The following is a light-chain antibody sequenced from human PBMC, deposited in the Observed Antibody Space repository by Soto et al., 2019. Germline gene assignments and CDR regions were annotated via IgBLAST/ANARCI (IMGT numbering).Light chain of an antibody. CDR2: DAS. Sequence: EIVLTQSPGTLSVPPGDRVTLSCRASQSISINLAWYQHKPGQAPRLLIYDASNRATGIPARFSGSGSGTDFTLTISSLEPEDFAVYYCQQRSNWPPTFGQGTRLEIK. V-gene: IGKV3-11*01. CDR1: QSISIN. CDR3: QQRSNWPPT. J-gene: IGKJ5*01.